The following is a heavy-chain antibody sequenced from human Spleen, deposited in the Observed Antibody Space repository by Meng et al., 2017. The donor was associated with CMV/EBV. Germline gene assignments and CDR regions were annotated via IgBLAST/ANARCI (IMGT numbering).Heavy chain of an antibody. Sequence: GESLKISCAASGFTFSSYAMSWVRQAPGKGLEWVSAISGSGGSTYYADSVKGRFTISRDNSKNTLYLQMNSLRAEDTAVYYCAKRPDIVVVPAKNWFDPWGQGTLDTVSS. CDR3: AKRPDIVVVPAKNWFDP. CDR1: GFTFSSYA. J-gene: IGHJ5*02. CDR2: ISGSGGST. V-gene: IGHV3-23*01. D-gene: IGHD2-2*01.